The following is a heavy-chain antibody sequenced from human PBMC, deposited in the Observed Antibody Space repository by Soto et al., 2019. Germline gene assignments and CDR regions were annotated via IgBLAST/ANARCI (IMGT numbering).Heavy chain of an antibody. V-gene: IGHV3-66*01. CDR2: IYTGGST. J-gene: IGHJ3*02. Sequence: GGSLRLSCAASGLNVSTNYMTWVRQAPGKGLEWVSVIYTGGSTFYTDSVKDRFIISRDNSKNTLYLQMNSLRTEDTAVYYCVKDGGTLPNVVNYPFDIWGQGTKVTVSS. D-gene: IGHD3-16*01. CDR3: VKDGGTLPNVVNYPFDI. CDR1: GLNVSTNY.